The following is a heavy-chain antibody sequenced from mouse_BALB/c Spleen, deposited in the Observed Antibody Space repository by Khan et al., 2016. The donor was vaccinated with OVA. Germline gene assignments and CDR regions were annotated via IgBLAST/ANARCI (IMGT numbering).Heavy chain of an antibody. CDR1: GYSITSNYA. CDR3: ARQHYYGYALNY. J-gene: IGHJ4*01. D-gene: IGHD1-2*01. CDR2: ISYSGAT. Sequence: EVQLQESGPGLVKPSQSLSLTCTVTGYSITSNYAWSWIRQFPGNKLEWLGYISYSGATNYNPSLQSRISVTRDTSENQVFLQLNSVTSEGTVTYYGARQHYYGYALNYWGQGTSVTVSS. V-gene: IGHV3-2*02.